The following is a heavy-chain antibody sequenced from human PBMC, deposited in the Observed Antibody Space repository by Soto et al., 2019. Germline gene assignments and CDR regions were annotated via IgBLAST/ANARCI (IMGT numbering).Heavy chain of an antibody. J-gene: IGHJ3*02. CDR1: GFTFSSYA. V-gene: IGHV3-23*01. CDR2: ISGSGGST. CDR3: ATELMRDSSRTTNDAFDI. Sequence: PGGSLRLSCAASGFTFSSYAMSWVRQAPGKGLEWVSAISGSGGSTYYADSVKGRFTISRDNSKNTLYLQMSSLRAEDTATYYCATELMRDSSRTTNDAFDIWGQGTMVTVSS. D-gene: IGHD3-22*01.